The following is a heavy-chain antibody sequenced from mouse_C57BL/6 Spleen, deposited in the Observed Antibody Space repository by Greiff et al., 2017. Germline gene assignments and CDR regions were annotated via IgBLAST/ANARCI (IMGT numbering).Heavy chain of an antibody. V-gene: IGHV5-17*01. J-gene: IGHJ4*01. Sequence: VQLVESGGGLVKPGGSLKLSCAASGFTFSDYGMHWVRQAPEKGLEWVAYISSGSSTIYYADTVKGRFTISRDNAKNTLFLQMTRLRSEDTAMYYCARRDYADYYAMDYWGQGTSVTVSS. CDR2: ISSGSSTI. CDR1: GFTFSDYG. D-gene: IGHD2-4*01. CDR3: ARRDYADYYAMDY.